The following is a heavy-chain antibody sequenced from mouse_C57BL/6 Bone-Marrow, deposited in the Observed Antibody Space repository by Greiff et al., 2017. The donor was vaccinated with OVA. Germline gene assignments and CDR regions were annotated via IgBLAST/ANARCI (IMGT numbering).Heavy chain of an antibody. V-gene: IGHV5-12*01. CDR3: ARRNLDY. J-gene: IGHJ4*01. CDR2: ISNGGGST. Sequence: EVKVVESGGGLVQPGGSLKLSCAASGFTFSDYYMYWVRQTPEKRLEWVAYISNGGGSTYYPDTVKGRFTISRDNAKNTLYLQMSRLKAEDTAMYYCARRNLDYWGQGTSVTVSS. CDR1: GFTFSDYY.